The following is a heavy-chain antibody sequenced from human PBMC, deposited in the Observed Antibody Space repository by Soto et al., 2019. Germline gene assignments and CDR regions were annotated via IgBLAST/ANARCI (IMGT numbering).Heavy chain of an antibody. J-gene: IGHJ6*02. CDR2: MFPGDSDT. CDR1: GYSFTTYW. Sequence: GESLKISCKGSGYSFTTYWIGWVGQLPGQGLEWMGVMFPGDSDTRYSPSFQGQVTMSADPSTNTAYLEWSSLKAADSAMYYCARVPDSSLGTMDVWGQGTTVTVYS. CDR3: ARVPDSSLGTMDV. D-gene: IGHD6-19*01. V-gene: IGHV5-51*01.